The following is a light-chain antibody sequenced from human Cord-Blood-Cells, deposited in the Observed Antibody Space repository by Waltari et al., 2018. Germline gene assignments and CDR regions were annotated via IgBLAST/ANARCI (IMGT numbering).Light chain of an antibody. J-gene: IGKJ4*01. Sequence: DIQMTQSPSTLSASVGDRVTITCRASRSISGWLAWYQQKPGKAPKLQVYKASSLESGVPSSFSGSGSGTEFTLTISSLQPDDFATYYCQQYNSYSLTFGGGTKVEIK. V-gene: IGKV1-5*03. CDR1: RSISGW. CDR3: QQYNSYSLT. CDR2: KAS.